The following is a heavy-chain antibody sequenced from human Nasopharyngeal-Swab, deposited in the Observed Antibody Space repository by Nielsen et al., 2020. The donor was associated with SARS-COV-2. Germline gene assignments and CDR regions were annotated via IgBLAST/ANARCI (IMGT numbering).Heavy chain of an antibody. D-gene: IGHD6-13*01. CDR2: IYSSGST. J-gene: IGHJ6*02. V-gene: IGHV3-53*01. CDR3: ARSIAAAGTATHGMDV. Sequence: GGSLRLSCAASGFTVSSNYMSWVRQAPGKGLEWVSVIYSSGSTYYADSVKGRFTISRDNSKNTLYLQMNSLRAEDTAVYYCARSIAAAGTATHGMDVWGQGTTVTVSS. CDR1: GFTVSSNY.